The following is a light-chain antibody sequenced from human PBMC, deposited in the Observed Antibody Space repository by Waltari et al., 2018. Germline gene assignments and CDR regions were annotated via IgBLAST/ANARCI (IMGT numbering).Light chain of an antibody. V-gene: IGKV3-20*01. Sequence: EIVFTQSPGPLSLSPGERATLSCRASQCISRTLVWYQQKPGQAPRLLIYAASTRATGIPDRFSGSGSGTDFSLTISRLEPEDFAVYYCQHYLRLPVTFGQGTKVEIK. J-gene: IGKJ1*01. CDR3: QHYLRLPVT. CDR2: AAS. CDR1: QCISRT.